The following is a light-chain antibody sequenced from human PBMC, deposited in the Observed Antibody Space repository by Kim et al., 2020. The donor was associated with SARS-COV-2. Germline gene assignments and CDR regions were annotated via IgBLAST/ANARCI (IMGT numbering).Light chain of an antibody. CDR3: QQYRSSPPIYT. J-gene: IGKJ2*01. CDR1: QSVRNNY. V-gene: IGKV3-20*01. Sequence: EIVLTQSPGTLSLSPGERATLSCRASQSVRNNYLAWYQQKPGQAPRLLISGASSRATGIPDRFSGSGSGTDFTLTISRLEPEDFAVYYCQQYRSSPPIYTFGQETKLEIK. CDR2: GAS.